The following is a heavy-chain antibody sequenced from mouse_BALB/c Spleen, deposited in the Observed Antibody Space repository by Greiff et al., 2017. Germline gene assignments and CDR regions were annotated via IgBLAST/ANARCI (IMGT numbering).Heavy chain of an antibody. Sequence: EVQLVDSGGGLVKPGGSLKLSCAASGFTFSDYYMYWVRQTPEKRLEWVATISDGGSYTYYPDSVKGRFTISRDNAKNNLYLQMSSLKSEDTAMYYCAREEKPYYRLDYWGQGTTLTVSS. CDR1: GFTFSDYY. D-gene: IGHD2-14*01. CDR2: ISDGGSYT. CDR3: AREEKPYYRLDY. J-gene: IGHJ2*01. V-gene: IGHV5-4*02.